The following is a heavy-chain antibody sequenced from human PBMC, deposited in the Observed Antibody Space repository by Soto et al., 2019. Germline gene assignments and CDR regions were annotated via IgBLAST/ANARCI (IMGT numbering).Heavy chain of an antibody. CDR2: IWSDGSKE. V-gene: IGHV3-33*01. D-gene: IGHD6-19*01. CDR1: GIHFNNHG. CDR3: ATDYSSTGYGLVY. J-gene: IGHJ4*02. Sequence: QAQLVESGGGGVQPGRALRPSLSASGIHFNNHGQPWVRQAPSQGAGGGAVIWSDGSKEYYADSVKGRFTISRDNSKNTLYLQMSSLRVEDTAVYYCATDYSSTGYGLVYWGQGALVTVSS.